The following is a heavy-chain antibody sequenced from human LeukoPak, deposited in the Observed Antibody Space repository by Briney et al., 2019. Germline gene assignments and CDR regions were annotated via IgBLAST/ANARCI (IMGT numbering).Heavy chain of an antibody. CDR2: INPNSGGT. CDR1: GYTFTGYY. Sequence: ASVKVSCKASGYTFTGYYMHWVRQAPGQGLEWMGRINPNSGGTNYAQKFQGRGTITRDTSISTAYMELSRLRSDDTAVYYCARDLGGSYYNSFDYWGQGTLVTVSS. J-gene: IGHJ4*02. D-gene: IGHD1-26*01. V-gene: IGHV1-2*06. CDR3: ARDLGGSYYNSFDY.